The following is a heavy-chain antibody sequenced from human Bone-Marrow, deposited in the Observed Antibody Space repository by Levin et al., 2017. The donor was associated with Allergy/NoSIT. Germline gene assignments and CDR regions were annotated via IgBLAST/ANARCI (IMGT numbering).Heavy chain of an antibody. V-gene: IGHV3-7*01. J-gene: IGHJ4*02. CDR1: GFTFSGYW. Sequence: LSLTCAASGFTFSGYWLSWVRQAPGKGLEWVANIKHDGSEKYYVDSVKGRFTISRDNAKNSLYLQMNSLRAEDTAVYYCARTTTTLDFDYWGQGTLVTVSS. CDR3: ARTTTTLDFDY. D-gene: IGHD1-1*01. CDR2: IKHDGSEK.